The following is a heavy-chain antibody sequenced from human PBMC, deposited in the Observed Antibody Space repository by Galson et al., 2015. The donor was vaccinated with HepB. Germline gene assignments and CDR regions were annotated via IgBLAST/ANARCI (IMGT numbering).Heavy chain of an antibody. CDR3: AKEMGGATNPYYYYGMDV. D-gene: IGHD1-26*01. CDR1: GFTFSSHA. CDR2: ISYDGSNK. V-gene: IGHV3-30*18. Sequence: SLRLSCAASGFTFSSHAMSWVRQAPGKGLEWVAVISYDGSNKYYADSVKGRFTISRDNSKNTLYLQMNSLRAEDTAVYYCAKEMGGATNPYYYYGMDVWGQGTTVTVSS. J-gene: IGHJ6*02.